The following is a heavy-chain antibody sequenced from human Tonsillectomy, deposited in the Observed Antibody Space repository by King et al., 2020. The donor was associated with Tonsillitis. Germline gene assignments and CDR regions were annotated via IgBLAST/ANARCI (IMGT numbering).Heavy chain of an antibody. CDR1: RFTFTTYT. CDR2: ISHDGSNK. J-gene: IGHJ5*02. D-gene: IGHD2-2*03. V-gene: IGHV3-30*04. CDR3: AGDAGGYCSGTSCLSWFDP. Sequence: VQLVESGGGVVQPGRSLRLSCAASRFTFTTYTLHWVRQAPGKGLEWVAVISHDGSNKYYADSVQGRFTISRDNSNNQLYLQMNSLRAEDTAVYYCAGDAGGYCSGTSCLSWFDPWGQGTLVTVSS.